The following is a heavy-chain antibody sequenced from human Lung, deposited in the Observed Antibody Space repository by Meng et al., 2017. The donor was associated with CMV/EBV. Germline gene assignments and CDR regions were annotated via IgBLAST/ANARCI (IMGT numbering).Heavy chain of an antibody. D-gene: IGHD3-10*01. CDR3: ARDLVRGDLDY. J-gene: IGHJ4*02. CDR2: IKTDGSSI. V-gene: IGHV3-74*01. Sequence: GEXXKISCAASGFTFSNYWIHWVRQAPGKGLEWVSRIKTDGSSIAYVDSVKGRFTISRDNAKNTVFLHISSVRAEDTAVFYCARDLVRGDLDYWGQGTLVTVSS. CDR1: GFTFSNYW.